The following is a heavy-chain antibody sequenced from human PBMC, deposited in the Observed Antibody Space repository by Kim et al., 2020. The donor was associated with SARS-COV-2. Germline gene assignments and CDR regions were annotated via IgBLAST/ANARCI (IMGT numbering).Heavy chain of an antibody. CDR2: INPNSGGT. J-gene: IGHJ3*02. Sequence: ASVKVSCKASGYTFTGYYMHWVRQAPGQGLEWLGWINPNSGGTNYAQKFQGRVTMTRDTSISTAYMELSRLRSDDTAEYYCAREPGITMIVVVTRNDAFDIWGQGTMVTVSS. CDR3: AREPGITMIVVVTRNDAFDI. CDR1: GYTFTGYY. D-gene: IGHD3-22*01. V-gene: IGHV1-2*02.